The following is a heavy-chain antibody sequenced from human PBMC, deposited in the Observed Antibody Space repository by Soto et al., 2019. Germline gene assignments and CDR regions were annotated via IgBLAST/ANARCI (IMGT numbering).Heavy chain of an antibody. J-gene: IGHJ6*03. Sequence: QVQLVQSGAEVKKPGSSVKVSCKASGGTFSSYTISWVRQAPGQGLEWMGRIIPILGIANYAQKFQGRVTITADKSTSTAYMELSSLRSEDTAVYYCARVARREKLSYYYYMDVWGKGTTVTVSS. V-gene: IGHV1-69*02. CDR1: GGTFSSYT. CDR2: IIPILGIA. D-gene: IGHD3-10*01. CDR3: ARVARREKLSYYYYMDV.